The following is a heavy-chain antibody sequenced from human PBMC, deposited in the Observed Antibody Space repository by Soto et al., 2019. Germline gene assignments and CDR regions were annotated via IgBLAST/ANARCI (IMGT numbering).Heavy chain of an antibody. CDR3: ASSSSRITTLYGMDF. J-gene: IGHJ6*02. CDR2: IYYSGST. Sequence: PXETLYLTCTVSGGSISSYNWSWIRQPPGKGLDWIGYIYYSGSTNYNPSLKSRVTISVDTSKNQFSLKLSSVTAADTAVYYCASSSSRITTLYGMDFRGQGTTVTVSS. CDR1: GGSISSYN. V-gene: IGHV4-59*01. D-gene: IGHD3-3*01.